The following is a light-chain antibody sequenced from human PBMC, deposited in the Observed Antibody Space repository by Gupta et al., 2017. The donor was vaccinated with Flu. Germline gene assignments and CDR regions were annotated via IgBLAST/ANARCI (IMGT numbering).Light chain of an antibody. V-gene: IGKV1-33*01. Sequence: SSLSANVGDRVTITCQASQHLTTYLNWYQQKPGKAPKLLIYDTSYLETGVPSRFSGSRSGTEFTLTISSLQPEDFATYYCQQYDDLPPLTFGGGTKVEIK. CDR1: QHLTTY. J-gene: IGKJ4*01. CDR3: QQYDDLPPLT. CDR2: DTS.